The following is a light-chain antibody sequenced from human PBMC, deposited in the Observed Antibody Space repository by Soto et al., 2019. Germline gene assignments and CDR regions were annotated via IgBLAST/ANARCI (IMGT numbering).Light chain of an antibody. CDR3: SSYAGSNKKV. CDR2: EVS. Sequence: QSALTQPTSASGSPGQSVTIFCTGTSSDVGGYNYVSWYQQHPGKAPKLMIYEVSKRPSGVPDRFSGSKSGNTASLTVSGLQAEDEADYYCSSYAGSNKKVFGTGTKVTVL. J-gene: IGLJ1*01. V-gene: IGLV2-8*01. CDR1: SSDVGGYNY.